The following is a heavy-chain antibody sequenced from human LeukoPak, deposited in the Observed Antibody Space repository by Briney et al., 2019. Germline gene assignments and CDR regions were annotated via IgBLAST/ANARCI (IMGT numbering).Heavy chain of an antibody. CDR1: GYNFTNYD. D-gene: IGHD5-24*01. J-gene: IGHJ4*02. V-gene: IGHV1-8*01. CDR2: MNPNSGNT. CDR3: VEMTSITR. Sequence: GASVKVSCKASGYNFTNYDINWVGQETGEGLEWMGWMNPNSGNTGYAQKFQGRVTMTRNTSISTAFMELSSLTSEDTAVYYCVEMTSITRWGQGTLVTVSS.